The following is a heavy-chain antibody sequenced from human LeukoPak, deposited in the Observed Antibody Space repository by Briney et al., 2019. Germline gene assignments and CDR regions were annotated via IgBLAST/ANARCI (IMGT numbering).Heavy chain of an antibody. D-gene: IGHD4-23*01. CDR1: GFTFSSCA. Sequence: GGSLRLSCAASGFTFSSCAMSWVRQAPGKGLEWVSAISGSGVSTYYADSVKGRFTISRDNSKNTLYLQMNGLRAEDTAVYYCANPTVVTLFSYWGQGTLVTVSS. CDR2: ISGSGVST. CDR3: ANPTVVTLFSY. V-gene: IGHV3-23*01. J-gene: IGHJ4*02.